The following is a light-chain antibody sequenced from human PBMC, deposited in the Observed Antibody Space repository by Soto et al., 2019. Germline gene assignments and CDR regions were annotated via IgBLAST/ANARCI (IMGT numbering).Light chain of an antibody. CDR3: QSYDSRLSGLYV. J-gene: IGLJ1*01. Sequence: QSVLTQPPSVSGAPGQRVTISCTGSSSNIGAGYDVHWYQQLPGTAPKLLIYGNINRPPGVPDRFSASKSATSASLAITGLQAEDEADYYCQSYDSRLSGLYVFGTGTKAPS. CDR1: SSNIGAGYD. CDR2: GNI. V-gene: IGLV1-40*01.